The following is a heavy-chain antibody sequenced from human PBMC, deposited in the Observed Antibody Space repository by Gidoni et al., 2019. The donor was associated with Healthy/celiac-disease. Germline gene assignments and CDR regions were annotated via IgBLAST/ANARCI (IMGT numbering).Heavy chain of an antibody. CDR2: IWYDGSNK. CDR1: GFTFSSYG. J-gene: IGHJ6*02. V-gene: IGHV3-33*01. CDR3: ARDEIGSGGHLYYYYGMDV. Sequence: QVQLVESGGGVVQPGRSLRLSFAASGFTFSSYGMHWVRQAPGKGLEWVAVIWYDGSNKYYADSVKGRFTISRDNSKNTLYLQMNSLRAEDTAVYYCARDEIGSGGHLYYYYGMDVWGQGTTVTVSS. D-gene: IGHD2-15*01.